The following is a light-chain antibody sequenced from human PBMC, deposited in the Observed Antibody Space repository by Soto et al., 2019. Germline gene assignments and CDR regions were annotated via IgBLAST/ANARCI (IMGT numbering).Light chain of an antibody. J-gene: IGLJ2*01. CDR2: VNTDGCH. V-gene: IGLV4-69*01. Sequence: QPVLTQSPSASASLGASVKLTCTLSSGHSNFAIAWLQQQPDRGPRYLMKVNTDGCHDKGDGIPDRFSGSTSGAERYLTISSLQSEDEAYYYCQTWGTGTHVVFGGGTKLTVL. CDR1: SGHSNFA. CDR3: QTWGTGTHVV.